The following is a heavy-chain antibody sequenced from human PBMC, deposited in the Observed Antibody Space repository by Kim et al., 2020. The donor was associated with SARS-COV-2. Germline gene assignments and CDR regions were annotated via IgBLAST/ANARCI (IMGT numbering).Heavy chain of an antibody. D-gene: IGHD3-22*01. J-gene: IGHJ4*02. CDR1: GFTFSSYG. V-gene: IGHV3-33*01. Sequence: GGSLRLSCAASGFTFSSYGMHWVRQAPGKGLEWVAVIWYDGSNKYYADSVKGRFTISRDNSKNTLYLQMNSLRAEDTAVYYCARAYDSRSGLYWGQGTLVTVSS. CDR3: ARAYDSRSGLY. CDR2: IWYDGSNK.